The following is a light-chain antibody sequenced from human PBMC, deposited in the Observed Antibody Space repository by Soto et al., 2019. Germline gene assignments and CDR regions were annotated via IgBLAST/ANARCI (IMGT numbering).Light chain of an antibody. CDR1: QSVLYSSNNKNY. V-gene: IGKV4-1*01. CDR2: GAS. J-gene: IGKJ3*01. CDR3: HQYNSWPRGT. Sequence: IVLTQSPDSLAVSLGERATINCKSSQSVLYSSNNKNYLAWYQQKPGQPPRLLLYGASTRATGIPVRFRGSGSGTEFTLTISSLQSEDSAVYYCHQYNSWPRGTFGPGTKVEIK.